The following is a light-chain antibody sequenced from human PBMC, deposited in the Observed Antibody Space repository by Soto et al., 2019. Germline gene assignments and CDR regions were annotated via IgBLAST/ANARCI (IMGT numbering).Light chain of an antibody. J-gene: IGKJ1*01. V-gene: IGKV1-17*03. CDR3: LQHKRYAQT. Sequence: DIQMTQSPSDMSASVGDRVTITCRASRDVSNFLAWFQQRPGKVPKRLIYAATRLESGVPSRFSGSGSGTEFTNTTTTLQPEDFATYYCLQHKRYAQTFGQRTKGDTK. CDR2: AAT. CDR1: RDVSNF.